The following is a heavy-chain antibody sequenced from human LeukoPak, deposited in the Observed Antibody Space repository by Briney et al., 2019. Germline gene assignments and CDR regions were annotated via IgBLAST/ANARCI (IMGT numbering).Heavy chain of an antibody. Sequence: ASVKVSCKASGYTFTGYYMHWVRQAPGQGLEWMGRINPNSGGANYAQKFQGRVTMTRDTSISTAYMELSRLRSDDTAVYYCAVEMATIPFDYWGQGTLVTVSS. CDR1: GYTFTGYY. CDR2: INPNSGGA. V-gene: IGHV1-2*06. J-gene: IGHJ4*02. D-gene: IGHD5-24*01. CDR3: AVEMATIPFDY.